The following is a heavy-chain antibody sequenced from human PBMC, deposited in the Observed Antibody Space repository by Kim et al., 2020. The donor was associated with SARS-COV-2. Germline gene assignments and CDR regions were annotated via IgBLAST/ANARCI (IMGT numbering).Heavy chain of an antibody. CDR3: AGPSGSYYPDS. D-gene: IGHD1-26*01. Sequence: GGSLRLSCAASGFTVSSKYMSWVRQAPGKGLEWVSLIYSGGSKYYADSVKGRFTISRDNSKNTLYLQMNSLRAEATAVYYCAGPSGSYYPDSWGQGTLVIVSS. CDR2: IYSGGSK. V-gene: IGHV3-66*04. CDR1: GFTVSSKY. J-gene: IGHJ5*01.